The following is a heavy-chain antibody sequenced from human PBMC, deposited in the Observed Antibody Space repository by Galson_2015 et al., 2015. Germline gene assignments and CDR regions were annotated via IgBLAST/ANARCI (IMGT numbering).Heavy chain of an antibody. CDR3: ARARRDCSSPRCFYHHFYYYY. Sequence: SLRLSCAASGFTFSSYGVSWVRQTPGKGLEWVSTISGSGGSKHYADSVKGRFTISRDNSKNTLFLQMSSLRAEDTAVYYCARARRDCSSPRCFYHHFYYYY. D-gene: IGHD2-2*01. CDR1: GFTFSSYG. J-gene: IGHJ6*03. V-gene: IGHV3-23*01. CDR2: ISGSGGSK.